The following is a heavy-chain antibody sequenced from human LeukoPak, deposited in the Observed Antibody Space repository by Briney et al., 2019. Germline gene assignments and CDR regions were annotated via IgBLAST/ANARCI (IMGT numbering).Heavy chain of an antibody. J-gene: IGHJ5*02. CDR2: INHSGST. CDR3: AREDTTTANYVGWFDP. V-gene: IGHV4-34*01. Sequence: PSETLSLTCAVYGGSFSGCYWSWIRQPPGKGLEWIGEINHSGSTNYNPSLKSRVTISVDTSKNQFSLKLSSVTAADTAVYYCAREDTTTANYVGWFDPWGQGTLVTVSS. CDR1: GGSFSGCY. D-gene: IGHD4-17*01.